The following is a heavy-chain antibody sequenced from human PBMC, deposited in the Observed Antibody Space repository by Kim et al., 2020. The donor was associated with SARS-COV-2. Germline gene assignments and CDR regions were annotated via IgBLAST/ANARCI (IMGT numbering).Heavy chain of an antibody. V-gene: IGHV4-39*01. CDR2: IYYSGST. D-gene: IGHD6-13*01. Sequence: SETLSLTCTVSGGSISSSSYYWGWIRQPPGKGLEWIGSIYYSGSTYYNPSLKSRVTISVDTSKNQFSLKLSSVTAADTAVYYCARILARIAAAGTYYFDYWGQGTLVTVSS. CDR1: GGSISSSSYY. CDR3: ARILARIAAAGTYYFDY. J-gene: IGHJ4*02.